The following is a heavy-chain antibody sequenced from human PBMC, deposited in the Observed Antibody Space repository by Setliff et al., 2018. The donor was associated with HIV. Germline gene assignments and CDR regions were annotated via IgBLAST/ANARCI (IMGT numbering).Heavy chain of an antibody. CDR3: TRRFEKWLAFDY. Sequence: SETLSLTCTVSGGSISSFSYYWAWIRRSPGKGLEWIGNVYHSGGTDYNPSLRSRVSISVDTSTNQFSLSLASVTAADTAVYYCTRRFEKWLAFDYWGQGTLVTVSS. V-gene: IGHV4-39*01. CDR2: VYHSGGT. J-gene: IGHJ4*02. D-gene: IGHD6-19*01. CDR1: GGSISSFSYY.